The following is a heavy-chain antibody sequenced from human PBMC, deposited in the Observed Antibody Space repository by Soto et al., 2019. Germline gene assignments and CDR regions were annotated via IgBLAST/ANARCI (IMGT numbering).Heavy chain of an antibody. D-gene: IGHD1-26*01. CDR3: ARVLGTYSRVGTFDY. J-gene: IGHJ4*02. Sequence: PVGSLRLSCAASGFTFSRYAVHWVRQAPGKGLEWVAVISYDGSNRYYADSVKGRFTISRDNSKNTLYLQMNSLRAEDTAVYYCARVLGTYSRVGTFDYWGQGTLVTVSS. V-gene: IGHV3-30-3*01. CDR2: ISYDGSNR. CDR1: GFTFSRYA.